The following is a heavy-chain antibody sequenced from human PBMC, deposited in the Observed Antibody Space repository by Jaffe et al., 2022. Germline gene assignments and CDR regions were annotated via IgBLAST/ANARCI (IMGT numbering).Heavy chain of an antibody. CDR1: GFTFSSYG. Sequence: QVQLVESGGGVVQSGRSLRLSCAASGFTFSSYGMHWVRQAPGKGLEWVAVISYDGSNKYYADSVKGRFTISRDNSKNTLYLHMNSLRAEDTAVYYCAKEDYSNYVAQIDYWGQGTLVTVSS. V-gene: IGHV3-30*18. D-gene: IGHD4-4*01. CDR3: AKEDYSNYVAQIDY. J-gene: IGHJ4*02. CDR2: ISYDGSNK.